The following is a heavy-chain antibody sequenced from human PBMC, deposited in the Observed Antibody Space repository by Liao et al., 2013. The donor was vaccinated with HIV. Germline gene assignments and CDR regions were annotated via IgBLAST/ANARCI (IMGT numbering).Heavy chain of an antibody. CDR1: GGSISSGSYY. CDR2: IYTSGST. V-gene: IGHV4-61*02. J-gene: IGHJ4*02. Sequence: QVQLQESGPGLVKPSQTLSLTCTVSGGSISSGSYYWSWIRQPAGKGLEWIGRIYTSGSTNYNPSLKSRVTISVDTSKNQFSLKLSSVTAADTAVYYCARVDGYNGFDYWGQGTLVTVSS. D-gene: IGHD5-24*01. CDR3: ARVDGYNGFDY.